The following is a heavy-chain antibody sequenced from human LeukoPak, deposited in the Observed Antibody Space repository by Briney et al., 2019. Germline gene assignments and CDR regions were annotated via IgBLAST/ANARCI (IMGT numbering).Heavy chain of an antibody. D-gene: IGHD6-19*01. CDR1: GFTFCSYE. J-gene: IGHJ5*02. CDR2: ISGSGSTI. CDR3: ARDSGGWYRGFDP. V-gene: IGHV3-48*03. Sequence: PRGSLRLSCAASGFTFCSYEMNWVRQAPGKGLEWVSYISGSGSTIHYADSVEGRFTISRDNAKNSLYLQMNSLRTEDTAVYYCARDSGGWYRGFDPWGQGTLVTVSS.